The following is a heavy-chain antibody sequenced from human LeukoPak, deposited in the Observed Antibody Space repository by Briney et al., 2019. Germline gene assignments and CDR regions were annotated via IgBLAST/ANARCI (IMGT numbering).Heavy chain of an antibody. CDR2: ISWNSGSI. V-gene: IGHV3-9*01. CDR1: GFTFDDYA. CDR3: AKDKSYGPPGPLDY. Sequence: GGSLRLSCAASGFTFDDYAMHWVRQAPGKGLEWVSGISWNSGSIGYADSVKGRFTISRDNAKNSLYLQMNSLRAEDTALYYCAKDKSYGPPGPLDYWGQGTLVTVSS. D-gene: IGHD5-18*01. J-gene: IGHJ4*02.